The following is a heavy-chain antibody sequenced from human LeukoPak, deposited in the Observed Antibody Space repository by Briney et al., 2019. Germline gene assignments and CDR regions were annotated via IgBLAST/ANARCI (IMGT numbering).Heavy chain of an antibody. J-gene: IGHJ4*02. D-gene: IGHD2-15*01. Sequence: GGSLRLSCAASGFTFSSHWMSWVRQAPGKGLEWVSAISNNGGYTYYADSVQGRFTISRDNSKSTLCLQMNSLRAEDTAVYYCAKQLGYCSDGSCYFPYWGQGTLVTVSS. V-gene: IGHV3-23*01. CDR3: AKQLGYCSDGSCYFPY. CDR1: GFTFSSHW. CDR2: ISNNGGYT.